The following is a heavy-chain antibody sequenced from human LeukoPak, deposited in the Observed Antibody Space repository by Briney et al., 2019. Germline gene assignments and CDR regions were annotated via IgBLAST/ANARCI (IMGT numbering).Heavy chain of an antibody. CDR3: ARGGWVRGVITRNGLDY. CDR1: GYSFTSHY. V-gene: IGHV1-2*02. D-gene: IGHD3-10*01. CDR2: INPNSGGT. J-gene: IGHJ4*02. Sequence: ASVKVSCKASGYSFTSHYMHWVRQAPGQGLEWMGWINPNSGGTSYAQKFQGRVTMTRDTSISTAYMDLSSLRSDDTAVYYCARGGWVRGVITRNGLDYWGQGTLVTVSS.